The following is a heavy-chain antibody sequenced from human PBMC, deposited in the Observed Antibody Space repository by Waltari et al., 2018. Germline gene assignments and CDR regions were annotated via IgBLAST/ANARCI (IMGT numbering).Heavy chain of an antibody. V-gene: IGHV3-21*03. CDR3: ARDSSGLGAFDI. J-gene: IGHJ3*02. CDR2: ISSSSSYI. CDR1: GFTFSSYS. D-gene: IGHD3-22*01. Sequence: EVQLVESGGGLVKPGGSLRLSCAASGFTFSSYSMNWVRQAPGKGLEWVASISSSSSYIYYADSVKGRFTISRDNAKNSLYLQMNSLRAEDTAVCYCARDSSGLGAFDIWGQGTMVTVSS.